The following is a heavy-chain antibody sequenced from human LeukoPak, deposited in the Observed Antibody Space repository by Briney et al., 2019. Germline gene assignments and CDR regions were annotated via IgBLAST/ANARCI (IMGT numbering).Heavy chain of an antibody. V-gene: IGHV3-7*03. CDR2: IKQDGSEK. CDR1: GFTFSSYW. Sequence: GGSLRLSCATSGFTFSSYWMSWVRQAPGKGLEWVANIKQDGSEKYYVDSVRGRFTISRDNAKKSLYVQMNSLRAEDTAVYYCASGNLYFDYWGQGTLVTVSS. J-gene: IGHJ4*02. CDR3: ASGNLYFDY.